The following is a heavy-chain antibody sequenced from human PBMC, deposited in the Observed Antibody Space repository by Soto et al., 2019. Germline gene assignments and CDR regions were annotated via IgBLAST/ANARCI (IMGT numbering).Heavy chain of an antibody. J-gene: IGHJ4*02. Sequence: QVQLVESGGGVVQPGRSLRLSCAASGFTLSSYTMYWVRQAPGKGLEWVVSTSSDGINEYYADSAKGRFTISRDNSKNTLFVQMNSLRAEDSAMYFCARERSLAVAAPGYWGQGTLVTVSS. CDR3: ARERSLAVAAPGY. D-gene: IGHD6-19*01. V-gene: IGHV3-30-3*01. CDR1: GFTLSSYT. CDR2: TSSDGINE.